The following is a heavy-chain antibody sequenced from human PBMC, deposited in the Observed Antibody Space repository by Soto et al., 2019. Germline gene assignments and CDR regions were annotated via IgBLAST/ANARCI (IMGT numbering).Heavy chain of an antibody. Sequence: ASVRVSCKASGYSFIDYYMHWVRQAPGQGFEWMGRISPKSGSTNYAQKFEGRVTMTWDTSLNTAYMELSSLISEDTAVYYCARPPCYISAWYYFDLWGQGTLVTVSS. CDR2: ISPKSGST. CDR1: GYSFIDYY. CDR3: ARPPCYISAWYYFDL. J-gene: IGHJ4*02. V-gene: IGHV1-2*02. D-gene: IGHD6-19*01.